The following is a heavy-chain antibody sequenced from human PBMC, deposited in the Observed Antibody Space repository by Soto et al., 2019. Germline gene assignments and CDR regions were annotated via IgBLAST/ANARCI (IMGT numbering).Heavy chain of an antibody. J-gene: IGHJ4*02. D-gene: IGHD2-15*01. CDR3: AKSGRYCSGGSSCFSH. CDR2: IGGSGGST. V-gene: IGHV3-23*01. CDR1: GFTFSSYA. Sequence: GGSLRLSCATSGFTFSSYAMSWVRQAPGKRLEWVLGIGGSGGSTYYADSVKGRFTISRDNSKNTLYLQMNSLRAEDTAVYYCAKSGRYCSGGSSCFSHWGQGTLVTVSS.